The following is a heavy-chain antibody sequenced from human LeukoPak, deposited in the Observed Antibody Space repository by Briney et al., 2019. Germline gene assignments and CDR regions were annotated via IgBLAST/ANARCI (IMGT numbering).Heavy chain of an antibody. CDR3: AKAEYCTGARCYSAAFAY. D-gene: IGHD2-8*02. CDR1: GFTFSNYG. Sequence: GGSLRLSCAASGFTFSNYGLHWVRQAPGKGLEWLAVISYDGSNKYYADSVKGRFTIPRDNSKNTLYLQMNSLRAEDTAVYYCAKAEYCTGARCYSAAFAYWGQGTLVTVSS. V-gene: IGHV3-30*18. J-gene: IGHJ4*02. CDR2: ISYDGSNK.